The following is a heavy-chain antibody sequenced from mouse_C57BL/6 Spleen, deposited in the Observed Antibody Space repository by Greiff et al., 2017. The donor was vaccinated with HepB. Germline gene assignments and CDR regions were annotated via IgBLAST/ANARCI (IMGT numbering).Heavy chain of an antibody. J-gene: IGHJ4*01. V-gene: IGHV1-19*01. CDR2: INPYNGGT. Sequence: VQLKESGPVLVKPGASVKMSCKASGYTFTDYYMNWVKQSHGKSLEWIGVINPYNGGTSYNQKFKGKATLTVDKSSSTAYMELNSLTSEDSAVYYCASGNFYYGNHGAMDYWGQGTSVTVSS. CDR1: GYTFTDYY. D-gene: IGHD2-1*01. CDR3: ASGNFYYGNHGAMDY.